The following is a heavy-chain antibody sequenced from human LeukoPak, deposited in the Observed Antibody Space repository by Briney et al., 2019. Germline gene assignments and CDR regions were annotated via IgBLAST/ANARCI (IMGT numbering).Heavy chain of an antibody. D-gene: IGHD6-13*01. J-gene: IGHJ3*02. CDR1: GFTFSSYW. Sequence: GSLRLSCAASGFTFSSYWMSWVRQAPGKGLEWIGEIYHSGSTNYNPSLKSRVTISVDKSKNQFSLKLSSVTAADTAVYYCARRVAAAWENAFDIWGQGTMVTVSS. CDR3: ARRVAAAWENAFDI. CDR2: IYHSGST. V-gene: IGHV4-4*02.